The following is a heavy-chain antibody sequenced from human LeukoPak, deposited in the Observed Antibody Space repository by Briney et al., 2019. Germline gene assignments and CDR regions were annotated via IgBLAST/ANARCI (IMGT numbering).Heavy chain of an antibody. V-gene: IGHV4-31*03. J-gene: IGHJ4*02. Sequence: SETLSLTCTVSGGSISSGGYYWSWIRQHPGKGLEWIGYIYYSGSTYYNPSLKSRVTISVDRSKNQFSLKLSSVTAADTAVYYCARGISGYSYGPPGYWGQGTLVTVSS. CDR3: ARGISGYSYGPPGY. D-gene: IGHD5-18*01. CDR1: GGSISSGGYY. CDR2: IYYSGST.